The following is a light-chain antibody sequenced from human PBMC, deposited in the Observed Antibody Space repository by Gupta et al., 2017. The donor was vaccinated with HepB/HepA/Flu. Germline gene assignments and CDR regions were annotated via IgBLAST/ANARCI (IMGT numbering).Light chain of an antibody. CDR3: QQYGSLPTT. V-gene: IGKV3-20*01. CDR2: GAS. Sequence: EIVLTPSPGTLSLSPGKRATLSCRASLSVSSNYLAWYQQKPGRAPRLLIFGASRRATGIPDRFSGSGSGTDFTLTINRLEPEDFAVYYCQQYGSLPTTFGPGTKVDIK. J-gene: IGKJ3*01. CDR1: LSVSSNY.